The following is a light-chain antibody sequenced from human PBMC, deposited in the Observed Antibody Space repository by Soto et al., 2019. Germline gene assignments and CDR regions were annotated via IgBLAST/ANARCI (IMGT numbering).Light chain of an antibody. CDR3: ATWSSSLSVVV. CDR1: SSNIGNIH. Sequence: QSVLTQPPSMSAPPGQKVTISCSGVSSNIGNIHVSWYQQLPGTAPKLLIYDNNNRPSGIPDRFSGSRSGASATLGITGLQTGDEADYYCATWSSSLSVVVFGGGTQLTVL. CDR2: DNN. V-gene: IGLV1-51*01. J-gene: IGLJ2*01.